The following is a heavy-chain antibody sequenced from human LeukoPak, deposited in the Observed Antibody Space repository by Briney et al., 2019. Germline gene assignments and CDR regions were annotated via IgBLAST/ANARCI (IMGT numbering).Heavy chain of an antibody. J-gene: IGHJ4*02. CDR2: IYSGGST. CDR1: GFTVSSNY. V-gene: IGHV3-66*02. D-gene: IGHD3-22*01. CDR3: ARDLRLGYYYGSSEPAQDY. Sequence: GGSLRLSCAASGFTVSSNYMSWVRQAPGKGLECVSVIYSGGSTYYADSVKGRFTISRDNSKNTLYLQMNSLRAEDTAVYYCARDLRLGYYYGSSEPAQDYWGQGTLVTVSS.